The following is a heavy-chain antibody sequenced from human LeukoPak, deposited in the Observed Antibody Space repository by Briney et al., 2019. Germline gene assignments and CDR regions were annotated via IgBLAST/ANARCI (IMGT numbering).Heavy chain of an antibody. CDR2: IKNDGSSA. J-gene: IGHJ5*02. V-gene: IGHV3-74*01. CDR1: GFTFSNYW. Sequence: GESLRLSCATSGFTFSNYWMSWLRQAPGKGLAWVSRIKNDGSSATYAESVKGRFTISRDNARNTLYLQMNGLRVDDTAVYYCAKSDWFDPWGRGILVTVSS. CDR3: AKSDWFDP.